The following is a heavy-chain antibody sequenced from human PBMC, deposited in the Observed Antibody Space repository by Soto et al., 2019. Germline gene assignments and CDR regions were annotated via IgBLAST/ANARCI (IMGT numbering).Heavy chain of an antibody. J-gene: IGHJ4*02. Sequence: QVHLVQSGAEVKKPGSPVKVSCKASGGAFTSYSLHWVRQAPRQGLEWMGGTTPMSGTTNYALKFQGRVTMTADVPTHTASIELSSLRPEDTAIYYCARDTAGLDFWGQGNLVSVSS. D-gene: IGHD6-13*01. CDR1: GGAFTSYS. CDR3: ARDTAGLDF. CDR2: TTPMSGTT. V-gene: IGHV1-69*12.